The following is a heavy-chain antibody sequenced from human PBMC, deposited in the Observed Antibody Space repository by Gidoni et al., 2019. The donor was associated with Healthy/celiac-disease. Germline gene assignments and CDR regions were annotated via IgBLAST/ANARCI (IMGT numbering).Heavy chain of an antibody. Sequence: EVQLVESGGGLEQPGGSLSLSCAASGFTFSSYSMNWVRQAPGKGLEWVSYSSSSSSTIYYADSVKGRFTISRDNAKNSLYLQMNSLRAEDTAVYYCAREGIPNYYDSSGTLDYWGQGTLVTVSS. CDR2: SSSSSSTI. CDR1: GFTFSSYS. CDR3: AREGIPNYYDSSGTLDY. D-gene: IGHD3-22*01. J-gene: IGHJ4*02. V-gene: IGHV3-48*01.